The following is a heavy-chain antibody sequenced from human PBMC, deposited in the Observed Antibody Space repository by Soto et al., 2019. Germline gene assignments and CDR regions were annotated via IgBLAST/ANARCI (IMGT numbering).Heavy chain of an antibody. V-gene: IGHV1-24*01. CDR2: FDPEDGET. D-gene: IGHD3-10*01. CDR1: GYTLTELS. Sequence: GASVNVSCKVSGYTLTELSMHWVRQAPGRGLEWMGGFDPEDGETIYAQKFQGRVTMTEDTSTDTVYMDLSSLRSEDTAVYYCATDLGFSLPDDRDYFDYWGRGTLVIVSS. J-gene: IGHJ4*02. CDR3: ATDLGFSLPDDRDYFDY.